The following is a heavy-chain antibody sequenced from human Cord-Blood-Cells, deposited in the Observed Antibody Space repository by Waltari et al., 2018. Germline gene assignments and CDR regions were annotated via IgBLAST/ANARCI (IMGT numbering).Heavy chain of an antibody. D-gene: IGHD3-10*01. V-gene: IGHV4-59*01. CDR3: ARGLYYYGSGSYYNGAGAFDI. CDR2: IYYSGST. J-gene: IGHJ3*02. Sequence: QVQLQESGPGLVKPSETLSLTCTVSGGSISSYYWRWIRQPPGKGLEWIGYIYYSGSTNYNPSLKSRVTISVDTSKNQFSLKLSSVTAADTAVYYCARGLYYYGSGSYYNGAGAFDIWDQGTMVTVSS. CDR1: GGSISSYY.